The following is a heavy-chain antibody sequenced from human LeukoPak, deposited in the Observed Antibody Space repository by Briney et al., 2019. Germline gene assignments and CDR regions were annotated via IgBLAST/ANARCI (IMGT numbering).Heavy chain of an antibody. CDR1: GGSFSGYY. CDR2: INHSGST. CDR3: ARVPRIAAARRSTRIFDY. D-gene: IGHD6-13*01. J-gene: IGHJ4*02. V-gene: IGHV4-34*01. Sequence: SETLSLTCAVYGGSFSGYYWSWIRQPPGKGLEWIGEINHSGSTNYNPSLKSRVTISVDTSKNQFSLKLSSVTAADAAVYYCARVPRIAAARRSTRIFDYWGQGTLVTVSS.